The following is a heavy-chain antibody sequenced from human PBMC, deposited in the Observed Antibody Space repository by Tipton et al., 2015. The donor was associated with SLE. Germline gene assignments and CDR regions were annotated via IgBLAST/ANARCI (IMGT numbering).Heavy chain of an antibody. V-gene: IGHV4-34*01. Sequence: TLSLTCAVYGGSFSGYYWSWIRQPPGKGPEWIGEINHSGSTNYNPSLKSRVTISVDTSKNQFSLKLSSVTAADTAVYYCASLQGFDYWGQGTLVTVSS. CDR3: ASLQGFDY. CDR2: INHSGST. J-gene: IGHJ4*02. CDR1: GGSFSGYY.